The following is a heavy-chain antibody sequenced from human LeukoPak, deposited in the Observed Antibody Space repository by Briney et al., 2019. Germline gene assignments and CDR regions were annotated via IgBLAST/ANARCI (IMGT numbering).Heavy chain of an antibody. CDR1: GFTFSTYW. CDR2: IKKEGSEK. V-gene: IGHV3-7*01. D-gene: IGHD1-26*01. Sequence: PGGSLRLSCAGSGFTFSTYWMFWLRQAPGKGLEWVANIKKEGSEKDYVDSVKGRFSITRDNAKNSLYLQTNGLSAEDTGVYYCARVLGGSDYRGGGYFDYWGQGTLVTVSS. CDR3: ARVLGGSDYRGGGYFDY. J-gene: IGHJ4*02.